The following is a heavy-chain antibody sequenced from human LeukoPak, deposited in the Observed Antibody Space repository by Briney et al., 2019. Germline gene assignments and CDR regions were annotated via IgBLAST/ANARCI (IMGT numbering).Heavy chain of an antibody. CDR2: MNPNSGNT. CDR1: GYTFTSYD. Sequence: ASVKVSCKASGYTFTSYDINWVRQATGQGLEWMGWMNPNSGNTGYAQKFQGRVTMTRNTSISTAYMELSSLRSEDTAVYYCATLTGGDDAFDIWGQGTMVTVSS. V-gene: IGHV1-8*01. D-gene: IGHD2-8*02. CDR3: ATLTGGDDAFDI. J-gene: IGHJ3*02.